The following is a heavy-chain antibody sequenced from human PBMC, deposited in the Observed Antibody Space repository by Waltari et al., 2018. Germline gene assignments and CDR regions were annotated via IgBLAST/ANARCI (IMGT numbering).Heavy chain of an antibody. CDR1: GGSFSGSY. Sequence: QVQLQQWGAGLLKPSETLSLTCAVYGGSFSGSYWSWIRQPPGKGLEWIGEINHSGSTNYNPSLKSRVTISVDTSKNQFSLKLSSVTAADTAVYYCARARRLSGSYLYYFDYWGQGTLVTVSS. CDR2: INHSGST. D-gene: IGHD1-26*01. V-gene: IGHV4-34*01. J-gene: IGHJ4*02. CDR3: ARARRLSGSYLYYFDY.